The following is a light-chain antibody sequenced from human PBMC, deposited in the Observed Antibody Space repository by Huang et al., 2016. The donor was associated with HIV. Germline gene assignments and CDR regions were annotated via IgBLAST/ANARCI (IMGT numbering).Light chain of an antibody. CDR1: QTVGSY. CDR2: DAS. J-gene: IGKJ4*01. V-gene: IGKV3-11*01. CDR3: QQRVNWPLT. Sequence: EVVLTQSPATLSLSPGERATLSCRASQTVGSYLAWYQQKPVQSPRLLIYDASNRATGIPARFSGSGYGTDFTLTISTLEPEDFAVYYCQQRVNWPLTFGGGTKVEIK.